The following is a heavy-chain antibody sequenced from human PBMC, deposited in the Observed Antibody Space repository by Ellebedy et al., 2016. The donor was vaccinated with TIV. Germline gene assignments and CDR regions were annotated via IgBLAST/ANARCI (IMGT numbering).Heavy chain of an antibody. V-gene: IGHV3-33*08. J-gene: IGHJ4*02. D-gene: IGHD5-18*01. CDR1: GFTFSSYG. Sequence: GESLKISCAASGFTFSSYGMHWVRQAPGKGLEWVAIIWYDGSNKDYADSVKGRFTISRDNSKHTVYLQMNSLRAEDTAMYYCARGGVINSYAAADNWGQGTLVTVST. CDR3: ARGGVINSYAAADN. CDR2: IWYDGSNK.